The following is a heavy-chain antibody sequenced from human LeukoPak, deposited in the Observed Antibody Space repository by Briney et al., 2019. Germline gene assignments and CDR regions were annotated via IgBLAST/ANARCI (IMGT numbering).Heavy chain of an antibody. D-gene: IGHD1-1*01. CDR2: ISSSGSTI. J-gene: IGHJ4*02. Sequence: RGSLRLSCAASGFTFSDYYMSWIRQAPGKGLEWVSYISSSGSTIYYADSVKGRFTISRDNAKNSLYLQMNSLRAEDTAVYYCARVASVPADYFDYWGQGTLVTVSS. CDR3: ARVASVPADYFDY. CDR1: GFTFSDYY. V-gene: IGHV3-11*01.